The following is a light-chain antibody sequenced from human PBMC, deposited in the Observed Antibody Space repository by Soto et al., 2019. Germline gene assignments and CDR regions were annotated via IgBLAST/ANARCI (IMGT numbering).Light chain of an antibody. CDR1: QSISSY. J-gene: IGKJ1*01. V-gene: IGKV1-39*01. CDR3: QKSYSTPPK. CDR2: AAS. Sequence: DIQMTQSPSSLSASVGDRVTITCRASQSISSYLNWYQQKPGKAPKLLIYAASSLQSGVPSRFSGSGSGTDFTLTISSLQPEDFATYYCQKSYSTPPKFGQGTKVDIK.